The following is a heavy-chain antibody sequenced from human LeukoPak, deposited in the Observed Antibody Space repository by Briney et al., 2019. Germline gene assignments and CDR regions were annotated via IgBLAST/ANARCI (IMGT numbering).Heavy chain of an antibody. Sequence: GGSLRLSRVASGFTFSSYWMNWVRQAPGKGLEWVASIRQDGSEKTYVDSVKGRFTISRDNTKNSLSLQVNSLRAEDTAVYYCARDGTAAGLYFDLWGQGTLVTVSS. J-gene: IGHJ4*01. D-gene: IGHD6-13*01. V-gene: IGHV3-7*01. CDR2: IRQDGSEK. CDR3: ARDGTAAGLYFDL. CDR1: GFTFSSYW.